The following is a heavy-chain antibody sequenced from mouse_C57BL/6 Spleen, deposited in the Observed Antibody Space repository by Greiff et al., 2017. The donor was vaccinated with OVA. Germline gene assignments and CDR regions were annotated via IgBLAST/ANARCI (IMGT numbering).Heavy chain of an antibody. CDR3: ARRDYDGSPWFAY. V-gene: IGHV1-55*01. CDR2: IYPGSGST. J-gene: IGHJ3*01. Sequence: QVQLQQPGAELVKPGASVKMSCKASGYTFTSYWITWVKPRPGQGLEWIGDIYPGSGSTNYNEKFKSKATLTVDTSSSTAYMQLSSLTSDDSAVYYCARRDYDGSPWFAYWGQGTLVTVSA. CDR1: GYTFTSYW. D-gene: IGHD1-2*01.